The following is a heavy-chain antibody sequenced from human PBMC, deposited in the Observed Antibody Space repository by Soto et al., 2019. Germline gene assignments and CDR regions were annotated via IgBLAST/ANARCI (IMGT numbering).Heavy chain of an antibody. CDR2: IKSKTDGGTT. CDR3: TTDHIVVVVPSMDV. J-gene: IGHJ6*02. D-gene: IGHD2-15*01. V-gene: IGHV3-15*01. CDR1: GFTFSNAW. Sequence: LRLSCAASGFTFSNAWMSWVRQAPGKGLEWVGRIKSKTDGGTTDYAAPVKGRFTISRDDSKNTLYLQMNSLKTEDTAVYYCTTDHIVVVVPSMDVWGQGTTVTVYS.